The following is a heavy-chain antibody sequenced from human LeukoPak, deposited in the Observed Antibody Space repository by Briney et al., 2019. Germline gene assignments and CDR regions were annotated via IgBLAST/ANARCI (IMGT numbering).Heavy chain of an antibody. CDR1: GFTVGSYA. Sequence: PGGSLRLSCAASGFTVGSYAMSWVRQAPGKGLEWVSAVGGSGGIPHYADSVEGRFTISRDNSKNTLYLHMNSLRAEDTAVYYCAKDRPYWYFDLWGRGTLVTVSS. CDR2: VGGSGGIP. V-gene: IGHV3-23*01. J-gene: IGHJ2*01. CDR3: AKDRPYWYFDL.